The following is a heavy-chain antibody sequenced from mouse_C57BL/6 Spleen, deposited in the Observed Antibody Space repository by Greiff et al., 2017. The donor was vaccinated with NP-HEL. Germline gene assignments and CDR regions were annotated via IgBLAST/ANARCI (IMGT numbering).Heavy chain of an antibody. J-gene: IGHJ3*01. Sequence: QVQLKQPGAELVKPGASVTLSCTASGYTFTSYWMHWVKQRPGRGLEWIGRIDPNSGGTKYNEKFKSKATLTVDKPSSTAYMQLSSLTSEDSAVYYCARGAAQAAWFAYWGQGTLVTVSA. CDR3: ARGAAQAAWFAY. D-gene: IGHD3-2*02. CDR2: IDPNSGGT. V-gene: IGHV1-72*01. CDR1: GYTFTSYW.